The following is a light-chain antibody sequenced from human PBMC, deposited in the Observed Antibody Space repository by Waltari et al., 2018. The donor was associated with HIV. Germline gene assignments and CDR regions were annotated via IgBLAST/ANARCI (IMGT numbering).Light chain of an antibody. CDR1: NYNIRSNT. J-gene: IGLJ3*02. CDR2: TNN. V-gene: IGLV1-44*01. CDR3: AAWDDSLNGVV. Sequence: QSVLTQPPSASVTPGQRVTIPCSGSNYNIRSNTVNWYQQLPGTAPKPLIYTNNQRPSGVPDRFSGSKSGTSASLAISRLQSEDEADYYCAAWDDSLNGVVFGGGTRLTVL.